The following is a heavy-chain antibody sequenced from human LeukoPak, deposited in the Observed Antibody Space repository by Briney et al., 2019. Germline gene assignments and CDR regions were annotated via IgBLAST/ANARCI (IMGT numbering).Heavy chain of an antibody. CDR1: GGSISSSSYY. D-gene: IGHD3-22*01. J-gene: IGHJ5*02. V-gene: IGHV4-39*07. Sequence: SETLSLTCTVSGGSISSSSYYWGWIRQPPGKGLEWIGSIYYSGSTYYNPSLKSRVTMSADTSKNQLSLKLSSVTAADTAVYYCARPYYYDSRIDPCGQGILVTVSS. CDR3: ARPYYYDSRIDP. CDR2: IYYSGST.